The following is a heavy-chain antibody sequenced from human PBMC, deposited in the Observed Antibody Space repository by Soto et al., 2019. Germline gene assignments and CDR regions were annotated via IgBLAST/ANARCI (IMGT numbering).Heavy chain of an antibody. D-gene: IGHD7-27*01. Sequence: SETLSLTCIVSGDSVTSGSYYWTWLRQPPGKGLEWIGYISYTGRTKYNPSLQSRVTISVDTSKNDFSLNLSSVTAADTAVYFVAREWGLLHEYVMNVGALGTAVTVSS. CDR3: AREWGLLHEYVMNV. J-gene: IGHJ6*02. CDR2: ISYTGRT. CDR1: GDSVTSGSYY. V-gene: IGHV4-61*03.